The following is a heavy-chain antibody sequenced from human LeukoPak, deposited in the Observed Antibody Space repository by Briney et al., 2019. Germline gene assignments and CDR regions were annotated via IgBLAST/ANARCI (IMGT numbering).Heavy chain of an antibody. CDR3: ASSGSYLGDQGDY. CDR1: GGTFSSYA. CDR2: IIPIFGTA. D-gene: IGHD1-26*01. Sequence: SVKVSCKASGGTFSSYAISWVRQAPGQGLEWMGGIIPIFGTANYAQKFQGRVTITADESTSTAYMELSSLRSEDTAVYYCASSGSYLGDQGDYWGQGTLVTVSS. J-gene: IGHJ4*02. V-gene: IGHV1-69*13.